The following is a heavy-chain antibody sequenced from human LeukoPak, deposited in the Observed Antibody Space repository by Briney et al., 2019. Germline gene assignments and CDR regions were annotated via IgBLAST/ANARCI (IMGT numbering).Heavy chain of an antibody. CDR2: IYYSGST. CDR3: ARDLRKYDFWSGYSYNWFDP. V-gene: IGHV4-30-4*08. J-gene: IGHJ5*02. Sequence: PSQTLSLTCTVSGGSISSGGYYWSWIRQHPGKGLEWIGYIYYSGSTYYNPSLKSRVTISVDTSKNQFSLKLSSVTAADTAVYYCARDLRKYDFWSGYSYNWFDPWGQGTLVTVSS. CDR1: GGSISSGGYY. D-gene: IGHD3-3*01.